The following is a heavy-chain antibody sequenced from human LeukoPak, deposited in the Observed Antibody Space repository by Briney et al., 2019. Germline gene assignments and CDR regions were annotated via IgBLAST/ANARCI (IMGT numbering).Heavy chain of an antibody. Sequence: PSETLSLTCTVSGGSVSGSYWSWIRPPPGKGLEWIAYMYNSGSTNYNPSLKSRVTISIDTSKNQFSLQLSSLTAADTAIYYCARGIESYGDYGYWGQGSLVTVSS. CDR3: ARGIESYGDYGY. CDR2: MYNSGST. D-gene: IGHD4-17*01. J-gene: IGHJ4*02. V-gene: IGHV4-59*02. CDR1: GGSVSGSY.